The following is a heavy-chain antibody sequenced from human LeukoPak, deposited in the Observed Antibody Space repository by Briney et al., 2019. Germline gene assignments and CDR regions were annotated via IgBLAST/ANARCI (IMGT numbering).Heavy chain of an antibody. V-gene: IGHV3-30*04. CDR2: ILYDGSNK. Sequence: GRSLRLSCAASGFIFSSYAVHWVRHAPGKGLEWVAVILYDGSNKYYADSVKGRFTISRDNSKSTLSLQMNSLRAEDTAVYYCARSTPPGARGMDVWGKGTTVTVSS. J-gene: IGHJ6*04. D-gene: IGHD2-2*01. CDR1: GFIFSSYA. CDR3: ARSTPPGARGMDV.